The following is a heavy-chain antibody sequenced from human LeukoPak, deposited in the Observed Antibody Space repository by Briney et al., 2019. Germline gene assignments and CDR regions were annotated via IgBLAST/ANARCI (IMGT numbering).Heavy chain of an antibody. Sequence: GASVKVSCKASGGTFTSYAISLVRQAPGQGLEWMGGIIPIFGTANYAQKFQGRVTITADESTTTAYMELSSLSLKDTAVYYCARETGYNWNDEGYCDYWGQGTLVTVST. J-gene: IGHJ4*02. CDR3: ARETGYNWNDEGYCDY. CDR1: GGTFTSYA. D-gene: IGHD1-1*01. V-gene: IGHV1-69*13. CDR2: IIPIFGTA.